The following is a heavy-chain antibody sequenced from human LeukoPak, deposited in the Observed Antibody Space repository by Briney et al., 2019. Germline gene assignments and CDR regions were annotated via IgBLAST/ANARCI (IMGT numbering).Heavy chain of an antibody. CDR3: ARVVCTSTNCYAPSHLDY. CDR2: IYYRGST. J-gene: IGHJ4*02. D-gene: IGHD2-2*01. Sequence: SETLSLTCTVSGGSISSGDYFWSWIRQPPGKGLEWIGYIYYRGSTFYNPSHKSRVTISVDTSTNQFSLKLSSMTAADTAVYYCARVVCTSTNCYAPSHLDYWGQGTLVTVSS. CDR1: GGSISSGDYF. V-gene: IGHV4-30-4*01.